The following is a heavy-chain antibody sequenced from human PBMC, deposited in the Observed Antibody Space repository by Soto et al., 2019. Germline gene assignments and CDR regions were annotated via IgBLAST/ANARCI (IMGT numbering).Heavy chain of an antibody. CDR2: ISAGSGNT. CDR3: AGGRVGALSESLPY. Sequence: ASVKVSCKASGYTFDSYAIHWVRQAPGQSLEWMGWISAGSGNTRVSQKFHDRVTITKDTSASSAYMELHSLTSSDTAVYFCAGGRVGALSESLPYWGLGTLVTVSS. J-gene: IGHJ1*01. CDR1: GYTFDSYA. V-gene: IGHV1-3*01. D-gene: IGHD1-26*01.